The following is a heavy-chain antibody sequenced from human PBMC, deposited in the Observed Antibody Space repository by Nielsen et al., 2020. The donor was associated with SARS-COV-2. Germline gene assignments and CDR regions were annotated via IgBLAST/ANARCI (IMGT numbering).Heavy chain of an antibody. D-gene: IGHD6-19*01. CDR3: ARDYGIAVAGDDY. CDR1: GFTFSDYY. Sequence: GGSLRLSCAASGFTFSDYYMSWIRQAPGKGLEWVSYISSSSSYTNYADSVKGRFTISRDNAKNSLYLQMNSLRAEDTAVYYCARDYGIAVAGDDYWGQGTLVTVSS. CDR2: ISSSSSYT. J-gene: IGHJ4*02. V-gene: IGHV3-11*05.